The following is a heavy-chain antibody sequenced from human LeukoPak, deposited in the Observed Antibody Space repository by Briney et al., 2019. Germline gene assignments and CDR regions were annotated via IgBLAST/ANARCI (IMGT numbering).Heavy chain of an antibody. Sequence: GASVKVSCKASGYTFTGYAISWVRQAPGQGLEWMGWVSAYNGATNYAQNFQDRVTMTTDTPTTTAYMELRSLRSDDTAVYYCAREGIIRSDAFDIWGQGTMVTVSS. CDR2: VSAYNGAT. V-gene: IGHV1-18*01. CDR1: GYTFTGYA. J-gene: IGHJ3*02. CDR3: AREGIIRSDAFDI. D-gene: IGHD3-10*01.